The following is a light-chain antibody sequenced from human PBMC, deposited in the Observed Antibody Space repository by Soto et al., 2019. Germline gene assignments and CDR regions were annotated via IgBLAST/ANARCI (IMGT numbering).Light chain of an antibody. J-gene: IGKJ4*01. CDR3: QHYSSSH. V-gene: IGKV3-20*01. CDR1: QSVSSSY. Sequence: EIGLTQSPGTLSLSPGERATLSCRASQSVSSSYLAWYQQKPGQAPRLPIYGASSSTTRIPDRFTGSGSWTDVTLTISRLEPEDSEEDDCQHYSSSHFGRGTKVESK. CDR2: GAS.